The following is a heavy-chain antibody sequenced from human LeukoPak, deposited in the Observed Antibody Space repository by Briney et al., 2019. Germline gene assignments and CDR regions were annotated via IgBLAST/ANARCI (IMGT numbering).Heavy chain of an antibody. CDR3: ARLMTFGGEPYYFDY. CDR2: INHSGST. Sequence: PSETLSLTCAVYGGSFSGYYWSWIRQPPGKGLEWIGEINHSGSTNYNPSLKSRVTISGDTSKNQFSLKLSSVTAADTAVYYCARLMTFGGEPYYFDYWGQGTLVTVSS. D-gene: IGHD3-16*01. V-gene: IGHV4-34*01. CDR1: GGSFSGYY. J-gene: IGHJ4*02.